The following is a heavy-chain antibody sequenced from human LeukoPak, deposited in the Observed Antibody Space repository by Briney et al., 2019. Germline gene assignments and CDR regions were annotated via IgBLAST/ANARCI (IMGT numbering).Heavy chain of an antibody. V-gene: IGHV3-72*01. Sequence: PVGSLRLSCAASGFPFTDRYMDWVRQAPGKGLEWVGRTRNKANSYISEYAASVKGRFTISRDNSKNSLYLQMNSLKTEDTAVYYCARDFDYGDGFDFWGQGTLVTVSS. J-gene: IGHJ4*02. D-gene: IGHD4-17*01. CDR2: TRNKANSYIS. CDR1: GFPFTDRY. CDR3: ARDFDYGDGFDF.